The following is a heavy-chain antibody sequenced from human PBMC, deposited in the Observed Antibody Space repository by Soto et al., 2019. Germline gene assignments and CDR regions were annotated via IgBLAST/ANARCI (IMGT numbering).Heavy chain of an antibody. V-gene: IGHV4-59*12. CDR1: GGSINSYY. J-gene: IGHJ6*02. CDR2: IYYSGST. D-gene: IGHD3-10*01. Sequence: LSLTCTVSGGSINSYYWSWIRQPPGKGLEWIGYIYYSGSTNYNPSLKSRVTISVDTSKNQFSLKLSSVTAADTAVYYCARDQRRLITMVEKGYYYYYYGMDVWGQGTTVTVSS. CDR3: ARDQRRLITMVEKGYYYYYYGMDV.